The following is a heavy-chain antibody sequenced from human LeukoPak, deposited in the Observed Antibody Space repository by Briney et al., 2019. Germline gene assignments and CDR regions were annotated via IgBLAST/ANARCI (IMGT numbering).Heavy chain of an antibody. V-gene: IGHV4-31*03. CDR1: GGSISSGGYY. Sequence: SETLSLTCTVSGGSISSGGYYWSWIRQYPGKGLEWIGYINYSGTTYYNPSLKSRVTISVDTSANQFSLKLSSVTAADTAVYYCARGNRADAFDTWGQGTMVTVSS. J-gene: IGHJ3*02. CDR3: ARGNRADAFDT. D-gene: IGHD2/OR15-2a*01. CDR2: INYSGTT.